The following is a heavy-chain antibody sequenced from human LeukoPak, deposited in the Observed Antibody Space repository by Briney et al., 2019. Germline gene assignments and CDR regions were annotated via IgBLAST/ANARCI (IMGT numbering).Heavy chain of an antibody. CDR1: GLTFDTYG. Sequence: PGGSLRLSCTVSGLTFDTYGMSWVRQAPGKGLEWVSAISASGSNTHYADSVKGQFTISRDNSKNTLYLQMNSLRAEDTAVYYCARVQSSSWYRPIDYWGQGTLVTVSS. D-gene: IGHD6-13*01. CDR2: ISASGSNT. CDR3: ARVQSSSWYRPIDY. V-gene: IGHV3-23*01. J-gene: IGHJ4*02.